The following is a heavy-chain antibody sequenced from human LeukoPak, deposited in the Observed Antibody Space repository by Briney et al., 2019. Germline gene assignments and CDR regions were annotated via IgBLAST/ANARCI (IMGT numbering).Heavy chain of an antibody. CDR2: IRYDGSNK. Sequence: GGSLRLSCAASGFTFSSYGMHWVRQAPGKGLEWVAFIRYDGSNKYYADSVKGRFTISRDNSKNTLYLQMNSLRAEDTAVYYCAKDIVLMVYADDFDYWGQGTLVTVSS. J-gene: IGHJ4*02. CDR3: AKDIVLMVYADDFDY. D-gene: IGHD2-8*01. V-gene: IGHV3-30*02. CDR1: GFTFSSYG.